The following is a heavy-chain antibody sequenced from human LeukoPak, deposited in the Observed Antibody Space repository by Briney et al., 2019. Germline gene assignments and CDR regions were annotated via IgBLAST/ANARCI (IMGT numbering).Heavy chain of an antibody. CDR1: GFSMSVYW. V-gene: IGHV3-23*01. CDR2: NIGSSGST. D-gene: IGHD5-12*01. Sequence: GGSLRLSCEASGFSMSVYWMSWVRQAPGEGLEWVSVNIGSSGSTFYADSVKGRFTISRDNSKNTLYLQMNSLRDEDTAVYYCAKGGYDYVEIGYFDFWGQGTLVTVSS. CDR3: AKGGYDYVEIGYFDF. J-gene: IGHJ4*02.